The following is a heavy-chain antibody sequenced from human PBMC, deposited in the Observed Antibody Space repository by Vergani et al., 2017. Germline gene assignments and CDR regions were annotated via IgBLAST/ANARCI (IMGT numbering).Heavy chain of an antibody. CDR3: ARAPLWLGGMDV. J-gene: IGHJ6*02. D-gene: IGHD2-21*01. V-gene: IGHV4-34*01. CDR2: IKHSGST. CDR1: GGSFSGYY. Sequence: QVQLQQWGAGLLKPSETLSITCAVYGGSFSGYYWSWIRQPPGKGLEWIGEIKHSGSTKYNPSLKSRVTISVDTSKNQVSLKLSSVTAADTAVYYCARAPLWLGGMDVWGQGTTVTVSS.